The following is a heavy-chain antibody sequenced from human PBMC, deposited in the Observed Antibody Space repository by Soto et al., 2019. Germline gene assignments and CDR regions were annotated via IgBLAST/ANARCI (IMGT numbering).Heavy chain of an antibody. CDR2: IFDSGTT. CDR1: GGSITSDYSC. Sequence: QVQLQESGPGLVKPSQTLSLTCTVSGGSITSDYSCWSWIRQPPGEGLEWIGHIFDSGTTYTNPSLRSQVAKSLDTSKNHFSLTLSSVTAADTAVYYCARGPSGDKVHYWGQGALVTVSS. CDR3: ARGPSGDKVHY. J-gene: IGHJ4*02. D-gene: IGHD7-27*01. V-gene: IGHV4-30-4*01.